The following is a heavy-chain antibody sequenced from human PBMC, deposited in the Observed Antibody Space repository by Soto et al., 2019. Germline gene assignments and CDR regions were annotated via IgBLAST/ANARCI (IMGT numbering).Heavy chain of an antibody. D-gene: IGHD3-10*01. Sequence: QVQLQESGPGLVKPSETLSLTCTVSGDSMTSYYWTWIRQPPGKGLECLGYIYYSGRTNYNSGRTNYNPSLKSRVTISVDTSKNKFSLKLNSVTAADTAMYYCARYGQGSDYGWFDSWGQGTLVTVSS. CDR1: GDSMTSYY. J-gene: IGHJ5*01. CDR2: IYYSGRTNYNSGRT. CDR3: ARYGQGSDYGWFDS. V-gene: IGHV4-59*01.